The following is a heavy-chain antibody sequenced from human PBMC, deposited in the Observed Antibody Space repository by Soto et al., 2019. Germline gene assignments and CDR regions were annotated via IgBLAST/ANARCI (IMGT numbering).Heavy chain of an antibody. CDR3: ARDMGVFWSGYPEGGFDY. Sequence: GGSLRLSCAASGFTFTNYWMSWVRQAPGKGLEWVANIKQDGSEKYYADSAKGRFIISRGNAKTSLYLQMNSLRAEDTAVYYCARDMGVFWSGYPEGGFDYWGQGTPVTVSS. V-gene: IGHV3-7*01. D-gene: IGHD3-3*01. CDR1: GFTFTNYW. CDR2: IKQDGSEK. J-gene: IGHJ4*02.